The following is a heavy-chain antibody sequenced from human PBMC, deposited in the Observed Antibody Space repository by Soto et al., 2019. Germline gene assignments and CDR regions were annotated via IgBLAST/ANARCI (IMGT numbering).Heavy chain of an antibody. CDR2: INPSGGST. J-gene: IGHJ4*02. Sequence: ASVKVSCKASGYTFTSYAIHWVRQAPGQGLEWMGIINPSGGSTSYAQKFQGRVTMTRDTSTSTVYMELSSLRSEDTAVYYCARDESKGYFDWLSIYYFDYWGQGTLVTVSS. CDR1: GYTFTSYA. CDR3: ARDESKGYFDWLSIYYFDY. V-gene: IGHV1-46*01. D-gene: IGHD3-9*01.